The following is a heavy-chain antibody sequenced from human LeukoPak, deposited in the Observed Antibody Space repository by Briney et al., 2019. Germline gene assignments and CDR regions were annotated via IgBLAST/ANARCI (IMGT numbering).Heavy chain of an antibody. J-gene: IGHJ4*02. V-gene: IGHV3-23*01. CDR1: GFTFSSYA. Sequence: GGSLRLSCAASGFTFSSYAMSWVRQAPGKGLEWVSAISGSGGSTYYADSVKGRFTISRDNTKNSLYLQMNSLRAEDTAVYYCARIPIRIGVAGLGAAGLDYWGQGTLVTVSS. CDR2: ISGSGGST. D-gene: IGHD6-13*01. CDR3: ARIPIRIGVAGLGAAGLDY.